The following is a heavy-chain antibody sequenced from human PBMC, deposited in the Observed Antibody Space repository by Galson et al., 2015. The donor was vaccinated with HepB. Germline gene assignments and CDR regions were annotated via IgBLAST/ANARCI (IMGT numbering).Heavy chain of an antibody. D-gene: IGHD6-19*01. Sequence: SLRLSCAASGFTFSCYAMSWVRQAPGKGLEWISAITPSGDNTYSADSMKGRFTISRDNSRNTLFLQMNSLRADDTAIYFCAKVFPEKTDGWYRQALYYFDSWGQGTRVTVSS. J-gene: IGHJ4*02. V-gene: IGHV3-23*01. CDR1: GFTFSCYA. CDR3: AKVFPEKTDGWYRQALYYFDS. CDR2: ITPSGDNT.